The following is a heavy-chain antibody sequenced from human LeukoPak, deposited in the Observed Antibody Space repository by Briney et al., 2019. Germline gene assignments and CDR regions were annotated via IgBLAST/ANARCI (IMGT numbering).Heavy chain of an antibody. CDR2: MYYSGNG. J-gene: IGHJ4*02. CDR3: ARASSGFPVFVDDY. V-gene: IGHV4-59*01. Sequence: SETLSLTCTVSGGSISTYFWTWIRQPPGKPLEWIGYMYYSGNGNYNPSLKSRGTISVDTSKNQFSLELTSVTDADTAVYYCARASSGFPVFVDDYWGQGTLVTVSS. CDR1: GGSISTYF. D-gene: IGHD3-10*01.